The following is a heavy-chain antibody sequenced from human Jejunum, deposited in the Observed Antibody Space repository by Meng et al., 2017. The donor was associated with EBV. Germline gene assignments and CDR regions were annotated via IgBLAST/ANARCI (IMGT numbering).Heavy chain of an antibody. Sequence: EVQLEQSGAEMKKPGATVKISCKASGYTFTDDYMHWVQQAPGKGREWMGLVDPEDCETIYGEKFQGRGTLTADTPTETAYMELTSLRSDDTAVYYCAMSWFGRINRFDPWGQGTLVTVSS. J-gene: IGHJ5*02. CDR1: GYTFTDDY. D-gene: IGHD3-16*01. CDR2: VDPEDCET. CDR3: AMSWFGRINRFDP. V-gene: IGHV1-69-2*01.